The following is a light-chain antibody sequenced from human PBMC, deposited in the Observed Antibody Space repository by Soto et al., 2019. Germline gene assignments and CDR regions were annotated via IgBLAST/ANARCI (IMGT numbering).Light chain of an antibody. CDR3: CSYAGGYTHAV. CDR1: HSNIGAGFD. V-gene: IGLV1-40*01. J-gene: IGLJ2*01. CDR2: GNI. Sequence: QSVLTQPPSVSGAPGQRVTISCTGSHSNIGAGFDVHWYQQFPGAVPKLLIYGNINRPSGVPDRFSGSKSGTSASLAITGLQAEDEADYYCCSYAGGYTHAVFGGGTKLTVL.